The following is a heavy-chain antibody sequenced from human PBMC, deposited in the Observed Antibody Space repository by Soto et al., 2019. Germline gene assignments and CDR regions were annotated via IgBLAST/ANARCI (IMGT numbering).Heavy chain of an antibody. CDR3: ARQKQTAMGVKTGGQYYFDY. Sequence: PGESLKISCKGSGYSFTNYWIAWVRQMLGKGLEWMGIIYPRDSDTEYSPSFQGQVTISADRSISTAYLQWSSLKASDTAMYYCARQKQTAMGVKTGGQYYFDYWGQGTRVTVSS. D-gene: IGHD5-18*01. CDR2: IYPRDSDT. V-gene: IGHV5-51*01. J-gene: IGHJ4*02. CDR1: GYSFTNYW.